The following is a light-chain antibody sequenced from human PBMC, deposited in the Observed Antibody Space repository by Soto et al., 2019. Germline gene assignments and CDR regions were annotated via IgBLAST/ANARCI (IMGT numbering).Light chain of an antibody. Sequence: DIQMTQSPSTLSGSVGDRVTITCRASQTISSWLAWYQQKPGKAPKLLIYKASTLKSGVPPRFSGSGSGTEFTLTISSLQPDDSATYYCQHQNSYSEASGQLNKVELK. J-gene: IGKJ1*01. CDR3: QHQNSYSEA. V-gene: IGKV1-5*03. CDR1: QTISSW. CDR2: KAS.